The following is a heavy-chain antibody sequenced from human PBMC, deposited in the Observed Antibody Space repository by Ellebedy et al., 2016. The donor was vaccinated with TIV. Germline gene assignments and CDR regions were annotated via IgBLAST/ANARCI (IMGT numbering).Heavy chain of an antibody. Sequence: MPSETLSLTCTVSGGSISSSSYYWGWICQPPGKGLEWIGSIYYSGSTSYNPSLKSRVTISVDTSKNQFYLKLNSGTAADTAVYYWARAISPTQPGNWFDRWGQGTLVTVSS. CDR3: ARAISPTQPGNWFDR. J-gene: IGHJ5*02. CDR2: IYYSGST. CDR1: GGSISSSSYY. V-gene: IGHV4-39*01.